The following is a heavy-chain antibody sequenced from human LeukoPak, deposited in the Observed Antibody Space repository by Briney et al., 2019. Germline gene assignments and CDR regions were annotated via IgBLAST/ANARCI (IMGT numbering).Heavy chain of an antibody. CDR3: ARQQPEVDY. CDR1: GGSISSSSYY. D-gene: IGHD1-14*01. J-gene: IGHJ4*02. Sequence: ASETLSLTCTVSGGSISSSSYYWGWIRQPPGKGLEWIGSIYYSGNTYYNPSLKSRVTISVDTSKNQFSLKLNSAAAADTAVYYCARQQPEVDYWGQGTLVTVSS. CDR2: IYYSGNT. V-gene: IGHV4-39*01.